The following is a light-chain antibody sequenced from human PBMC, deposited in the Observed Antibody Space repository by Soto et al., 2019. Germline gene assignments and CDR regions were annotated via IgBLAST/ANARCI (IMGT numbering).Light chain of an antibody. V-gene: IGKV3-20*01. CDR1: QSVSSNY. CDR3: QQYVSSPRT. Sequence: EIVLTQSPGTLSLSPGERGTLSCRASQSVSSNYLAWYQQKPGQAPRLLIYGASSRATGIPDRFSGSGSGTDLTLTISRLEPEDFAVYYCQQYVSSPRTFGQGTKVYIK. CDR2: GAS. J-gene: IGKJ1*01.